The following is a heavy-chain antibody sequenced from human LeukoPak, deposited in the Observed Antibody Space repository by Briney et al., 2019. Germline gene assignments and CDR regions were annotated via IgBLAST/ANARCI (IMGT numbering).Heavy chain of an antibody. Sequence: PSETLSLTCTVSAGSLSSYYWSWIRQPPGKGLEWIGYIYYSGSTNYNPSLKSRVTISVDTSKNQFSLKLSSVTAADTAVYYCARGRRHSGWYDYWGQGALVTVSS. CDR2: IYYSGST. D-gene: IGHD6-19*01. J-gene: IGHJ4*02. CDR1: AGSLSSYY. CDR3: ARGRRHSGWYDY. V-gene: IGHV4-59*01.